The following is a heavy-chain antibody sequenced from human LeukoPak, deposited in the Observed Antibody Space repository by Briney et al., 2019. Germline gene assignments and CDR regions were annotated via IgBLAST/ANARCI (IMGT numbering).Heavy chain of an antibody. J-gene: IGHJ4*02. CDR1: GFTFSSYW. V-gene: IGHV3-74*01. CDR2: SNSDGSIT. CDR3: ARRGAVPGTGDY. D-gene: IGHD6-19*01. Sequence: GGSLRLSCAASGFTFSSYWMHWVRQAPGKGLVWVSRSNSDGSITSYADSVKGRFNISRDNAKNTLYLQMNSLRVEDTAVYYCARRGAVPGTGDYWGQGTLVTVSS.